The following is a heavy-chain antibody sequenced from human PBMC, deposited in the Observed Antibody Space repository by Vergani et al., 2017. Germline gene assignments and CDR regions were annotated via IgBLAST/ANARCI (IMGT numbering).Heavy chain of an antibody. CDR1: GGSISSYY. J-gene: IGHJ6*02. V-gene: IGHV4-59*06. Sequence: QVQLQESGPGLVKPSETLSLTCTVSGGSISSYYWSWIRQPPGKGLEWIGYIYYSGSTYYNPSLKSRVTISVDTSKNQFSLKLSSVTAADTAVYYCARTIEYAPYGMDVWGQGTTVTVSS. D-gene: IGHD1-1*01. CDR2: IYYSGST. CDR3: ARTIEYAPYGMDV.